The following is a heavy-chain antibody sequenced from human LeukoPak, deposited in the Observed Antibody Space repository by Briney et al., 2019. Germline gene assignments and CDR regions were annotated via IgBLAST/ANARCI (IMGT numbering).Heavy chain of an antibody. J-gene: IGHJ4*02. V-gene: IGHV3-33*01. CDR2: IWYDGSNK. CDR3: ARDRSSGWYYFDY. D-gene: IGHD6-19*01. Sequence: GGSLRLSCAASGFTFSSYGMHWVRQAPGKGLEWVAVIWYDGSNKYYADSVKGRFTISRDNSKNTLYLQMNSLRAEDTAVYYCARDRSSGWYYFDYWGQGTLVTVSS. CDR1: GFTFSSYG.